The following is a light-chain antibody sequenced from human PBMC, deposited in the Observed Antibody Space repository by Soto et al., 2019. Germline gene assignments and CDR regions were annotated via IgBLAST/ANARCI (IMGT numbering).Light chain of an antibody. CDR1: QSVSSSY. CDR2: GLS. CDR3: QQYAYSPRT. V-gene: IGKV3-20*01. Sequence: EIVLTQSPCTLSLSPGERATLSCRASQSVSSSYLAWYQQKPGQAPRLLIYGLSSRATGIPDRFSGSASGTGFTLTISRLEPEDFAVYFCQQYAYSPRTFGRGTKVDIK. J-gene: IGKJ1*01.